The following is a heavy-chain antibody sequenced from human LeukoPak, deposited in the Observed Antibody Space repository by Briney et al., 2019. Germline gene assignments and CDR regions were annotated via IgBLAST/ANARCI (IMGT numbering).Heavy chain of an antibody. Sequence: GGSLRLSCAASGFVINKYSLNWVRQAPGKGLEWVSSISSSSSYIYYADSVKGRFTISRDNAKNSLYLQMNSLRAEDTAVYYCARGTYTRSGAYYFDYWGQGTLVTVSS. D-gene: IGHD1-26*01. CDR2: ISSSSSYI. CDR1: GFVINKYS. J-gene: IGHJ4*02. V-gene: IGHV3-21*01. CDR3: ARGTYTRSGAYYFDY.